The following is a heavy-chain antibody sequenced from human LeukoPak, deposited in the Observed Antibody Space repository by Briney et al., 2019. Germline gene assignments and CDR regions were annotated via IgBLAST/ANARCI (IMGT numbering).Heavy chain of an antibody. CDR1: GFTFSSYE. V-gene: IGHV3-48*03. CDR2: ISSSGTTI. D-gene: IGHD2-2*01. Sequence: GGSLRLSCAASGFTFSSYEMNWVRQAPGKGLEWVSYISSSGTTIYYADSVKGRFTISRDNAKNSLFLQMNSLRAEDTAVYYCGRSGFCNSVSCYGLDLWGQGTLVTVSS. CDR3: GRSGFCNSVSCYGLDL. J-gene: IGHJ4*02.